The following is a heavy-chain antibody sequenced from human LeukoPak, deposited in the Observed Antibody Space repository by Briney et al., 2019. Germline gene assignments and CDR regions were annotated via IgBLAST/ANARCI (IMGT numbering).Heavy chain of an antibody. CDR3: ARESVSLGPFDY. J-gene: IGHJ4*02. CDR2: INPNSDGT. V-gene: IGHV1-2*02. D-gene: IGHD3-16*01. CDR1: GYTFTGYY. Sequence: ASVKVSCKASGYTFTGYYMHWVRQAPGQGLEWMGWINPNSDGTNYAQKFQGRVTMTRDTSISTAYMELSRLRSDDTAVYYCARESVSLGPFDYWGQGTLVTVSS.